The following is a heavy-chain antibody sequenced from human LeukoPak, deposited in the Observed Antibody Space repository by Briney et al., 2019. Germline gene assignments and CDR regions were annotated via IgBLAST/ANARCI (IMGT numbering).Heavy chain of an antibody. D-gene: IGHD6-6*01. J-gene: IGHJ6*02. CDR1: GFTFSSYG. CDR2: IGYDGTNE. Sequence: GRSLRLSCAASGFTFSSYGMHWVRQAPGKGLEWVALIGYDGTNEYYADSVKGRFTISRDNSKNTLFLQMSSLRAEDTAVYYCVKDPYTSSSGGPYAMDVWGQGTTVTVSS. V-gene: IGHV3-33*06. CDR3: VKDPYTSSSGGPYAMDV.